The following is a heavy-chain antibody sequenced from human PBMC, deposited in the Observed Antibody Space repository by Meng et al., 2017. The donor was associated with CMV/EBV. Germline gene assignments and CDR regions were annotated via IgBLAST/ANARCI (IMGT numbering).Heavy chain of an antibody. CDR3: ARDFANEGVYYYDYYYGMDV. J-gene: IGHJ6*02. CDR1: GYTFTGYY. D-gene: IGHD3-10*01. Sequence: ASVKVSCKASGYTFTGYYMHWVRQAPGQGLEWMGWINPNSGGTNYAQKFQGRVTMTRDTSISTAYMELSRLRSDDTAVYYCARDFANEGVYYYDYYYGMDVCGQGTTVTVSS. CDR2: INPNSGGT. V-gene: IGHV1-2*02.